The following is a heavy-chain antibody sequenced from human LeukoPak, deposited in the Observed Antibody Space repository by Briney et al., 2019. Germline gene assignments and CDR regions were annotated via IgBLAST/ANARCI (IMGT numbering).Heavy chain of an antibody. J-gene: IGHJ5*02. CDR1: GFTFSSYS. CDR3: ARVPSVYNYFGP. CDR2: ITSSSSTI. V-gene: IGHV3-48*02. Sequence: GGPLRLSCAASGFTFSSYSMNWVRQAPGMGLEWISYITSSSSTIYYADSVKGRFTISRDNAKNSLYLQMNSLKDEDTAVYYCARVPSVYNYFGPWGQGTLVTVSS. D-gene: IGHD5-24*01.